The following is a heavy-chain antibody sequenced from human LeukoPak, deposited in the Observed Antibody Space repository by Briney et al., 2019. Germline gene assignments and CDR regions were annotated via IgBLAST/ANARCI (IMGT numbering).Heavy chain of an antibody. Sequence: ASVKVSCKVSGYTLTELSMHWVRQAPGKGLEWMGGFDPEDGETIYAQKFQGRVTMTEDTSTDTAYMELSSLRSEDTAVYYCATVQLRFLEWFSHGLRWFDPWGQGTLVTVSS. D-gene: IGHD3-3*01. CDR3: ATVQLRFLEWFSHGLRWFDP. CDR1: GYTLTELS. CDR2: FDPEDGET. V-gene: IGHV1-24*01. J-gene: IGHJ5*02.